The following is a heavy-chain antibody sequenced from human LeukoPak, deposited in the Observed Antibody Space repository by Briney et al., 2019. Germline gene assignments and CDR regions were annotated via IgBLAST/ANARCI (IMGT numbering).Heavy chain of an antibody. CDR2: ISSSSSYI. CDR3: AGSEYSYGYVYAY. J-gene: IGHJ4*02. V-gene: IGHV3-21*01. Sequence: GGSLRLSCAASGFTFSSYSMNWVRQAPGKGLEWVSSISSSSSYIYYADSVKGRFTISRDNAKNSLYLKMNSLRAEDTAVYYCAGSEYSYGYVYAYWGQGTLVTVSS. CDR1: GFTFSSYS. D-gene: IGHD5-18*01.